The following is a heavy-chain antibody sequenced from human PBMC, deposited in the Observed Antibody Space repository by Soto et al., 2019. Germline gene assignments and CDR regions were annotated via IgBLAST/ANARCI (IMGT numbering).Heavy chain of an antibody. CDR1: GDSVSSNSVV. CDR3: ARLVGNSWIDY. J-gene: IGHJ4*02. Sequence: SQTLSLTCAISGDSVSSNSVVWNWIRQSPSRGLEWLGRTYYRSKWYYEYAESVKSRIIINPGTSKNQLSLQLNSVTPEDTGVYYCARLVGNSWIDYWGQGTLVTVSS. CDR2: TYYRSKWYY. D-gene: IGHD6-13*01. V-gene: IGHV6-1*01.